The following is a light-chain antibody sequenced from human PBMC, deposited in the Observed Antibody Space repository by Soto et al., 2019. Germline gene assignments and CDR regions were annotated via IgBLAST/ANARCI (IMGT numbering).Light chain of an antibody. CDR1: QGISSY. Sequence: IQLTQSPSSLSASVGDRVTITCRASQGISSYLAWYQQKPGKAPKLLIHAASTLQSGVPSRFSGSGSGTDFTLTIISRQPEDFSTYYCQQLNSYPFTFGPGTKVDIK. CDR3: QQLNSYPFT. V-gene: IGKV1-9*01. CDR2: AAS. J-gene: IGKJ3*01.